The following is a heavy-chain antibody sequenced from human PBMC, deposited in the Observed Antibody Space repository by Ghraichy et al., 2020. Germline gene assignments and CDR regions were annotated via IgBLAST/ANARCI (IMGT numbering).Heavy chain of an antibody. CDR1: GGSISSYY. D-gene: IGHD6-13*01. CDR2: IYYSGST. J-gene: IGHJ5*02. V-gene: IGHV4-59*01. Sequence: SETLSLTCTVSGGSISSYYWSWIRQPPGKGLEWIGYIYYSGSTNYNPSLKSRVTISVDTSKNQFSLKLSSVTAADTAVYYCARGIAAAGSWFDPWGQGTLVTVSS. CDR3: ARGIAAAGSWFDP.